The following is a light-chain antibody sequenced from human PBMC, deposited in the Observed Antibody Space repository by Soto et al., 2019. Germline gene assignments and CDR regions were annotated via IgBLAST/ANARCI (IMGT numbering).Light chain of an antibody. Sequence: DFVMTQAPESLAVSLGERATINCKSSQSVLYNSNNKNHLGWFQQKPGHPPKLLIYGASFRPSGVPDRFSGSASGTDFTLTISSLHAEDVAVYYCQQYYSIPFTFGQGTKLEI. CDR1: QSVLYNSNNKNH. V-gene: IGKV4-1*01. CDR3: QQYYSIPFT. J-gene: IGKJ2*01. CDR2: GAS.